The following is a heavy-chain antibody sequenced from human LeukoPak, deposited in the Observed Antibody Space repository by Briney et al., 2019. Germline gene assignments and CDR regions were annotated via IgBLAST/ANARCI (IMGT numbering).Heavy chain of an antibody. V-gene: IGHV3-23*01. CDR2: FSGSGGST. CDR1: GFTFSSYG. D-gene: IGHD1-26*01. CDR3: ASAFLGPTLNY. Sequence: GGTLRLSCAASGFTFSSYGMSWVRQAPGKGLEWVSTFSGSGGSTHYADSVKGRFTISRDNAKNTLYLQMNSLRGEDTAVYYCASAFLGPTLNYWGQGTLVTVSS. J-gene: IGHJ4*02.